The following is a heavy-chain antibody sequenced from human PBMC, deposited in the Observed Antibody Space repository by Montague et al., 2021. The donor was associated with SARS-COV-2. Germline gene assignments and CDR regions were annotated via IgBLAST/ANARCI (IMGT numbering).Heavy chain of an antibody. D-gene: IGHD1-26*01. V-gene: IGHV3-30-3*01. J-gene: IGHJ3*02. CDR1: GFTFSSYA. CDR2: ISHDGGNK. CDR3: ARDPDSGSYSSDAFDI. Sequence: SLRLSFAASGFTFSSYAMHWVRQAPGKGLEWVAVISHDGGNKYYADSVKGRFTISRDNSKNTLYLQMNSLRAEDTAVYYCARDPDSGSYSSDAFDIWGQGTMVTVSS.